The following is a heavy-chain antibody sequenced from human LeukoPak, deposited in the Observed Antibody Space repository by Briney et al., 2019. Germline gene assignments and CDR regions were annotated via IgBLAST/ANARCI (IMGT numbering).Heavy chain of an antibody. D-gene: IGHD2-21*01. J-gene: IGHJ4*02. CDR3: VVMPPY. CDR2: IYHSGST. Sequence: SETLSLTCTVSGYSISSGYYWGWIRQPPGKGLEWIGSIYHSGSTYYNPSLKSRVTISVDTSKNQFSLKLSSVTAADTAVYYCVVMPPYWGQGTLVTVSS. V-gene: IGHV4-38-2*02. CDR1: GYSISSGYY.